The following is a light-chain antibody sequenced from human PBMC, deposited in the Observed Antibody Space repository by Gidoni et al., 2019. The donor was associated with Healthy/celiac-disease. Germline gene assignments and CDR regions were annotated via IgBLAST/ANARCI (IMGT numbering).Light chain of an antibody. J-gene: IGLJ2*01. CDR1: SLRSYY. Sequence: SSELPQEPAVSLAFGQTVRITCQGDSLRSYYASWYQQKPGQAPVLVIYGKNNRPSGIPDRFSGSSSGNTPSLTITGAQAEDEADYYCNSRDSSGNHLVFGGGTKLTVL. V-gene: IGLV3-19*01. CDR3: NSRDSSGNHLV. CDR2: GKN.